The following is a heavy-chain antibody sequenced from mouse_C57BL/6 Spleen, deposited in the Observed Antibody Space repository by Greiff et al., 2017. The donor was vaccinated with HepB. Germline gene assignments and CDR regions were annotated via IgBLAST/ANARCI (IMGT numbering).Heavy chain of an antibody. Sequence: QVQLKQPGAELVKPGASVKLSCKASGYTFTSYWMHWVKQRPGRGLEWIGRIDPNSGGTKYNEKFKSKATLTVDKPSSTAYMQLSSLTSEDSAVYYCARWVYYGSSYGYWYFDVWGTGTTVTVSS. V-gene: IGHV1-72*01. CDR2: IDPNSGGT. D-gene: IGHD1-1*01. CDR3: ARWVYYGSSYGYWYFDV. J-gene: IGHJ1*03. CDR1: GYTFTSYW.